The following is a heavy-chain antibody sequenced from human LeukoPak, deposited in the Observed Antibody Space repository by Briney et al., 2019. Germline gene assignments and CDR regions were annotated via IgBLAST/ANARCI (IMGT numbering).Heavy chain of an antibody. J-gene: IGHJ5*02. CDR2: IYYSGNT. Sequence: PSETLSLTCTVSGGSISSSNYYWGWLRQPPGKGLEWIGSIYYSGNTYYNSSLKSRVTISVETSKNHFSLNLNSVTAADTAVYYCARHAYYDFVTGLFDPWGQGTLVTVSS. CDR3: ARHAYYDFVTGLFDP. D-gene: IGHD3-3*01. CDR1: GGSISSSNYY. V-gene: IGHV4-39*01.